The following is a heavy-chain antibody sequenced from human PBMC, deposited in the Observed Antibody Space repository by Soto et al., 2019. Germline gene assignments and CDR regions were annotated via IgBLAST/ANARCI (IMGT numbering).Heavy chain of an antibody. CDR3: ARGSWLRGDHFDY. CDR1: GYTFSDYY. J-gene: IGHJ4*02. CDR2: ISTYSGDT. Sequence: ASVKVCCKASGYTFSDYYIHWVRQAPGQGLEWMGWISTYSGDTKYAQKFQGRVTMTTDTSTSTAYMELRSLRSDDTAVYYCARGSWLRGDHFDYWGQGTLVTVSS. D-gene: IGHD5-12*01. V-gene: IGHV1-18*04.